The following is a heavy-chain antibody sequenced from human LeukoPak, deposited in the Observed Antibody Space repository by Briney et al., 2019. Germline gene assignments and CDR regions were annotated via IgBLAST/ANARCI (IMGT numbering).Heavy chain of an antibody. V-gene: IGHV3-49*04. CDR2: ISSRAYGRTT. Sequence: GGSLRLSCTASGFTLGDYAMIWVRQAPGKGLEWVGFISSRAYGRTTEYAASVKGRFTISRDDSKSIAYLQMNSLKTEDTAVYYCTRGVYGDSSGYRGYYFDYWGQGTLVTVSS. CDR1: GFTLGDYA. CDR3: TRGVYGDSSGYRGYYFDY. J-gene: IGHJ4*02. D-gene: IGHD3-22*01.